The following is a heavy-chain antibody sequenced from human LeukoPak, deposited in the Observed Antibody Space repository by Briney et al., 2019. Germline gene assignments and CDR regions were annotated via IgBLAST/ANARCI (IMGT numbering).Heavy chain of an antibody. J-gene: IGHJ5*01. CDR3: ARDLERGVIGGFDS. CDR2: IHYTGHT. D-gene: IGHD3-10*01. Sequence: PSETLSLTCIVSSGSISDYYWSWVRQPPGGRLEWIGFIHYTGHTKYNPSLKSRVTISVDTSKNLFSLELTSVTAADTAVYFCARDLERGVIGGFDSWGQGTLVIVSS. V-gene: IGHV4-59*01. CDR1: SGSISDYY.